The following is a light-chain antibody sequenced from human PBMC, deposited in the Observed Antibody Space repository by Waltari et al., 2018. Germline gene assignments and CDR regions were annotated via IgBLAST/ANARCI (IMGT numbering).Light chain of an antibody. Sequence: QSALTQPASVSGSPGQSITLSCTGLGSGLGASGYVPWHQPHPGTAPQVIIYDVTNRPSGVSARFSASTSANTASLTISGLQPEDEGDYFCSSQTLDGVVLFGGGTKVTVL. V-gene: IGLV2-14*03. CDR1: GSGLGASGY. CDR2: DVT. CDR3: SSQTLDGVVL. J-gene: IGLJ2*01.